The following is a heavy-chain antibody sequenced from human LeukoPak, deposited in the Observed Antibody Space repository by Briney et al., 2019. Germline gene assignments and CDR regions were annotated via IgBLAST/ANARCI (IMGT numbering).Heavy chain of an antibody. V-gene: IGHV5-51*01. CDR3: ARLRPQDAFDI. CDR1: GYTYTSYW. Sequence: GESLKISCKGSGYTYTSYWIGWVRQVPGKGLEWMGIIYPGDSDTRYSPSFQGQVTISADKSISTAYLQWNSLKASDTAMYYCARLRPQDAFDIWGQGTMFSVSS. CDR2: IYPGDSDT. J-gene: IGHJ3*02.